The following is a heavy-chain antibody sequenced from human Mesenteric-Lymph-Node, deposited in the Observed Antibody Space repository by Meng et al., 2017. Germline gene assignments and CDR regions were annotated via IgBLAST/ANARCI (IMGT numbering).Heavy chain of an antibody. CDR1: GYTFTGYY. CDR2: INPNSGGT. Sequence: ASVKVSCKASGYTFTGYYMHWVRQAPGQGLEWMGRINPNSGGTNYAQKFQGRVTMTRDTSISTAYMELSRLRSDDTAVYYGARDMYYYDSSGYYSLDYYYYGMDVWGQGTTVTVSS. J-gene: IGHJ6*02. CDR3: ARDMYYYDSSGYYSLDYYYYGMDV. V-gene: IGHV1-2*06. D-gene: IGHD3-22*01.